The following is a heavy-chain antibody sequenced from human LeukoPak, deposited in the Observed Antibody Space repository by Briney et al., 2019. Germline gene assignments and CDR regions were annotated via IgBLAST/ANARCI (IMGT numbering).Heavy chain of an antibody. Sequence: ASVKVSCKASGYTFTNYGISWVRQAPGQGLEWMGWISAYNGNTNYAQKLQGRVTMTTDTSTSTAYMELRSLRSDDTAVYYCARDGYYDSSGYYGHFDYWGQGTLVTVSS. V-gene: IGHV1-18*01. CDR3: ARDGYYDSSGYYGHFDY. J-gene: IGHJ4*02. CDR2: ISAYNGNT. CDR1: GYTFTNYG. D-gene: IGHD3-22*01.